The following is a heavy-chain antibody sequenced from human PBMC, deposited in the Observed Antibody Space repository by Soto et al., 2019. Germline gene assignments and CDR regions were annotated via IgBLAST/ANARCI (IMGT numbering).Heavy chain of an antibody. Sequence: SETLSLTCTVSGGSISSGDYYWSWIRQPPGKGLEWIGYIYYSGSTYYNPSLKSRVTISVDTSKNQFSLKLSSVTAADTAVYYCARDLYYYDSSGYYYYYYGMDVWGQGTTVTVSS. V-gene: IGHV4-30-4*01. CDR3: ARDLYYYDSSGYYYYYYGMDV. D-gene: IGHD3-22*01. CDR2: IYYSGST. CDR1: GGSISSGDYY. J-gene: IGHJ6*02.